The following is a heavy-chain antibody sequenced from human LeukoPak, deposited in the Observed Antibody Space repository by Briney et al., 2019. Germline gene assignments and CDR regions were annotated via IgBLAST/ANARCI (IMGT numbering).Heavy chain of an antibody. V-gene: IGHV3-30-3*01. CDR3: ARAPKRITMVRGVTSPVDY. CDR2: ISYDGSNK. Sequence: PGGSLRLSCAASGFTFSSYATHWVRQAPGKGLEWVAVISYDGSNKYYADSVKGRFTISRDNSKNTLYLQMNSLRAEDTAVYYCARAPKRITMVRGVTSPVDYWGQGTLVTVSS. D-gene: IGHD3-10*01. CDR1: GFTFSSYA. J-gene: IGHJ4*02.